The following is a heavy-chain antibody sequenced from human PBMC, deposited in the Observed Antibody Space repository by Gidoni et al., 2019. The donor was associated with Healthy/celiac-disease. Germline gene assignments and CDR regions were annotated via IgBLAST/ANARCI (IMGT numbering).Heavy chain of an antibody. CDR1: GFTFSSYS. CDR3: AKVNVWEYYYDSSGYHTPNAFDI. Sequence: EVQLLESGGGLVQPGVYLWLQCAASGFTFSSYSMSWVRKAPGKGLEWVSAIRGSGCSTYYADSVKGRFTISRDNSKNTLYLQMNSLRAEDTAVYYCAKVNVWEYYYDSSGYHTPNAFDIWGQGTMVTVSS. V-gene: IGHV3-23*01. D-gene: IGHD3-22*01. CDR2: IRGSGCST. J-gene: IGHJ3*02.